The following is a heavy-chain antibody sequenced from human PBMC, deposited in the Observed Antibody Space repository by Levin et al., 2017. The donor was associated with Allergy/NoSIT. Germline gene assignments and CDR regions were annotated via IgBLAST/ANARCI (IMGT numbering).Heavy chain of an antibody. CDR2: IWYDGSNK. CDR1: GFTFSSYG. Sequence: PGGSLRLSCAASGFTFSSYGMHWVRQAPGKGLEWVAVIWYDGSNKYYADSVKGRFTISRDNSKNTLYLQMNSLRAEDTAVYYCARGGLLSYYFDYWGQGTLVTVSS. V-gene: IGHV3-33*01. J-gene: IGHJ4*02. D-gene: IGHD3-22*01. CDR3: ARGGLLSYYFDY.